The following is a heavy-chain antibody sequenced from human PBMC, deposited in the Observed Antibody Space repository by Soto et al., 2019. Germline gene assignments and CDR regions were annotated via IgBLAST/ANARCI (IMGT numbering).Heavy chain of an antibody. Sequence: QVQLVQSGAEVKKPGASVKVSCKASGITFSTYAIHWVRQAPGQSLEWMGWINTGNGNTRYSQNFQGRVTLTRDTSASTADMDLSSLRSEDTSIYYSARAISRYVTWGQGTLVTVSS. CDR1: GITFSTYA. CDR3: ARAISRYVT. J-gene: IGHJ5*02. V-gene: IGHV1-3*04. CDR2: INTGNGNT. D-gene: IGHD5-12*01.